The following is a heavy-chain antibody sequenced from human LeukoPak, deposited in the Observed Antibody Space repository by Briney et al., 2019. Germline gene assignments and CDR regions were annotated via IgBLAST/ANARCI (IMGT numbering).Heavy chain of an antibody. CDR1: GGTFSGSV. V-gene: IGHV1-69*13. CDR2: IIPIFGTT. D-gene: IGHD1-26*01. J-gene: IGHJ3*02. Sequence: SVTVSCTASGGTFSGSVISWVRQAPGQGLEWMGGIIPIFGTTNYAHRFQGRVTFTADESTSIAYMEVNSLRSEDTAVYYCARGGAADAFDIWGRETMVTVSS. CDR3: ARGGAADAFDI.